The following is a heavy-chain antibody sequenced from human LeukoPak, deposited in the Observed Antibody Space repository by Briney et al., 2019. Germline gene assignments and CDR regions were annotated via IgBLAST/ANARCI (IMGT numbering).Heavy chain of an antibody. V-gene: IGHV1-18*01. J-gene: IGHJ1*01. CDR1: GYTFTSYG. Sequence: ASVKVSCKASGYTFTSYGISWVRQAPGQGLEWMGWISAYSGNTNYAQKLQGRVTMTTDTSTSTAYMELRSLRSDDTAVYYCAASLTYYYDSSGYFQHWGQGTLVTVSS. CDR3: AASLTYYYDSSGYFQH. D-gene: IGHD3-22*01. CDR2: ISAYSGNT.